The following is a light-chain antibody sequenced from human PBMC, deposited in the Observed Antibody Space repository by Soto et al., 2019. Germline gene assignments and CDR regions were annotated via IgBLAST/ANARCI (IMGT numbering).Light chain of an antibody. CDR2: LGS. CDR3: QQHGQWPIT. V-gene: IGKV2-28*01. Sequence: DIVMTQSPLSLPVTPGEPASISCRSIRSLLHTIGYNYLDWYLQKPGQSPQLLIYLGSYRASGVPDRFSGSGSGTEFTLTISSLQPEDFATYYCQQHGQWPITFGQGTRLEIK. CDR1: RSLLHTIGYNY. J-gene: IGKJ5*01.